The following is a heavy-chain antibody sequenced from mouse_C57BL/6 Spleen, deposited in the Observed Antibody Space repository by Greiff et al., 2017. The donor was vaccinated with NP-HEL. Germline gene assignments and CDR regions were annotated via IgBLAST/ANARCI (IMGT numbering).Heavy chain of an antibody. CDR2: IWSGGST. J-gene: IGHJ4*01. Sequence: QVQLQQSGPGLVQPSQSLSITCTVSGFSLTSYGVHWVRQSPGKGLEWLGVIWSGGSTDYNAAFISRLSISKDNSKSQVFFKMNSLQADDTAIYYCARNGRIYYYGSSYGDAMDYWGQGTSVTVSS. D-gene: IGHD1-1*01. CDR3: ARNGRIYYYGSSYGDAMDY. V-gene: IGHV2-2*01. CDR1: GFSLTSYG.